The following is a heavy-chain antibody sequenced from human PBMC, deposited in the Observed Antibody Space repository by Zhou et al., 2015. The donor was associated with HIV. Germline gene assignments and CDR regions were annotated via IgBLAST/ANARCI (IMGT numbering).Heavy chain of an antibody. Sequence: QVQLVQSGAEVKKPGASVKVSCKAYGYTFTGYYMHWVRQAPGQGLEWMGWINPNSGGTNYAQKFQGRVTMTRDTSISTAYMELSRLRSEDTAVYYCARGRSVAMRPRDYYYYYGMDVWGQGTTGHRLL. CDR3: ARGRSVAMRPRDYYYYYGMDV. CDR1: GYTFTGYY. CDR2: INPNSGGT. V-gene: IGHV1-2*02. D-gene: IGHD2-2*01. J-gene: IGHJ6*02.